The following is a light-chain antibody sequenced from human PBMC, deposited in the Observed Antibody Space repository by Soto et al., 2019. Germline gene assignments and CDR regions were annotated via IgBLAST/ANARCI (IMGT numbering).Light chain of an antibody. CDR1: SSDGGGYNS. CDR2: EAS. CDR3: ISDASSSTLYV. Sequence: SALTQPASASGSPSQSATISSTGTSSDGGGYNSVSWSQQHPSNAPKLTMSEASNRPSGLSHRFSGSTSGNRASLTISGLQAENEADYDCISDASSSTLYVFGTGTKVTV. V-gene: IGLV2-14*01. J-gene: IGLJ1*01.